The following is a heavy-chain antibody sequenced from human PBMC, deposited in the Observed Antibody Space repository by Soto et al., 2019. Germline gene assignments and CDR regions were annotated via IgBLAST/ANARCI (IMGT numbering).Heavy chain of an antibody. V-gene: IGHV3-23*01. J-gene: IGHJ4*02. CDR1: GFTFSSYA. CDR2: ISGSGGST. D-gene: IGHD3-3*01. Sequence: EVQLLESGGGLVQPGGSLRLSCAASGFTFSSYAMSWVRQAPGKGLEWVSAISGSGGSTFYADSVKGRFTISRDNFKNTLYLQMNSMRAEDTAVYYFASGVVIIWYFDYWGQGTLVTVSS. CDR3: ASGVVIIWYFDY.